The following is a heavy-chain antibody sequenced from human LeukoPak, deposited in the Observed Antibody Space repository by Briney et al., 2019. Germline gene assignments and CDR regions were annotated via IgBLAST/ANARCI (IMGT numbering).Heavy chain of an antibody. Sequence: ASVKVSCKASGYTFTSYAMHWVRQAPGQRLEWMGWINAGNGNTKCSQKFQGRVTITRDTSASTAYMELSSLRSEDTAVYYCARALLWFGELLGDYYYGMDVWGKGTTVTVSS. CDR2: INAGNGNT. V-gene: IGHV1-3*01. J-gene: IGHJ6*04. CDR3: ARALLWFGELLGDYYYGMDV. D-gene: IGHD3-10*01. CDR1: GYTFTSYA.